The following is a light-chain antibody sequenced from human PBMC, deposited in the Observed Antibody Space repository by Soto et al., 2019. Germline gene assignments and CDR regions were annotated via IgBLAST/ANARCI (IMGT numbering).Light chain of an antibody. Sequence: IGFTNSPTTPSFSPVERATLSCRASQSVSSYLAWYQQKPGQAPRLLIYDASNRATGIPARFSGSGSGTDFTLTISSLEPEDFAVYYCQQRSNWPPHFGGGTKVDIK. CDR1: QSVSSY. CDR3: QQRSNWPPH. V-gene: IGKV3-11*01. J-gene: IGKJ4*01. CDR2: DAS.